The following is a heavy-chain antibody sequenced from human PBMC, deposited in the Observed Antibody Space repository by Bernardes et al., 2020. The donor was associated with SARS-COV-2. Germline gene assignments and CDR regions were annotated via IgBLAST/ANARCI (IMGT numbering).Heavy chain of an antibody. J-gene: IGHJ5*02. V-gene: IGHV4-31*03. CDR1: GGSISSGGYY. CDR3: ARVRPQGAVPAAIDWFDP. CDR2: IYYSGST. Sequence: LSLTCTFSGGSISSGGYYWSWIRQHPGKGLEWIGYIYYSGSTYYNPSLKSRVTISVDTSKNQFSLKLSSVTAADTAVYYCARVRPQGAVPAAIDWFDPWGQGTLVTVFS. D-gene: IGHD2-2*01.